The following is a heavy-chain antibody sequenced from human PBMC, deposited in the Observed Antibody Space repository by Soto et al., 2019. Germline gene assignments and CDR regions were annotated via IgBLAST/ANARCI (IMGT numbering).Heavy chain of an antibody. J-gene: IGHJ5*02. CDR2: ISGSGGST. CDR1: GFTFSSYA. Sequence: GGSLRLSCAASGFTFSSYAMSWVRQAPGKGLEWVSAISGSGGSTYYADSVKGRFTISRDNSKNTLYLQMNSLRAEDTAVYYCAKDRYDILTGYWNWFDPWGQGTLVTVSS. V-gene: IGHV3-23*01. D-gene: IGHD3-9*01. CDR3: AKDRYDILTGYWNWFDP.